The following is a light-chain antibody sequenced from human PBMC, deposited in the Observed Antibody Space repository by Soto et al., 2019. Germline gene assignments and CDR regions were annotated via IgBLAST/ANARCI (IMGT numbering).Light chain of an antibody. CDR1: SSDIGGYDY. CDR3: TSYASGSSHVV. J-gene: IGLJ2*01. CDR2: DVN. V-gene: IGLV2-14*01. Sequence: QSALTQPASVSGSPGQSITLSCTGTSSDIGGYDYVSWYQRHPGKAPKLIIYDVNNRPSGVSNRFSGYKSGNTASLTISGLQAEDVADYYCTSYASGSSHVVFGGGTKVPS.